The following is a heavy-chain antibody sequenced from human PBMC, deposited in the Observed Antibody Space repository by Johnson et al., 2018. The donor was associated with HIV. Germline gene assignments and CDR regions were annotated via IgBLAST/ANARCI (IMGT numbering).Heavy chain of an antibody. J-gene: IGHJ3*02. V-gene: IGHV3-30*04. D-gene: IGHD2-15*01. CDR2: ISYDGSNK. CDR1: GFTFSSYA. CDR3: ARAWSLGAFDI. Sequence: QVQLVESGGGVVQPGRSLRLSCAASGFTFSSYAMHWVRQAPGKGLEWVAVISYDGSNKYYADSVKGRFTISRDNSKNTLYLQMKSLRVEDTAVYYCARAWSLGAFDIWGQGTMVTVSS.